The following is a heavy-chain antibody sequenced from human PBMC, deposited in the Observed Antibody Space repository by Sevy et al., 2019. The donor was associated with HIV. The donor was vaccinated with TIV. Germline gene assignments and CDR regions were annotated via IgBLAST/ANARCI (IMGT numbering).Heavy chain of an antibody. CDR3: AGENAWGRGYS. D-gene: IGHD1-26*01. V-gene: IGHV4-59*08. CDR2: IYYNGHI. CDR1: SGSITSLY. Sequence: SETLSLTCTVSSGSITSLYWNWTRQPPGKGLEWIANIYYNGHINYNPSPKSRVTLSLDTSKNQFSLRLSSVTAADTAMYYCAGENAWGRGYSWGQGTLVTVSS. J-gene: IGHJ4*02.